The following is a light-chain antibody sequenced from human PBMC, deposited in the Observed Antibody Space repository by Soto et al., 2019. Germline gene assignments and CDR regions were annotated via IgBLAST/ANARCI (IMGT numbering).Light chain of an antibody. Sequence: EIVMTQSPATLSVSPGERATLSCRASQSVSSNLAWYQQKPGQAPRLLIYGASTRATGIPARFSGSGSGTDFTLIISSLQSEDFAVYYCKQYNNWPPITFGQGTRLEIK. CDR3: KQYNNWPPIT. V-gene: IGKV3-15*01. J-gene: IGKJ5*01. CDR2: GAS. CDR1: QSVSSN.